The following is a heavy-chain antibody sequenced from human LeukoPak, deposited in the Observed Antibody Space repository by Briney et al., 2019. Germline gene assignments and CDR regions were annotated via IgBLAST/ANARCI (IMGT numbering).Heavy chain of an antibody. CDR2: INHSGST. J-gene: IGHJ4*02. V-gene: IGHV4-34*01. Sequence: PSETLSLTCAVYGGSFSGYYWSWIRQPPGKGLEWIEEINHSGSTNYNPSLKSRVTISVDTSKNQFSLKLSSVTAADTAVYYCARDPSIAAAGHFDYWGQGTLVTVSS. CDR3: ARDPSIAAAGHFDY. D-gene: IGHD6-13*01. CDR1: GGSFSGYY.